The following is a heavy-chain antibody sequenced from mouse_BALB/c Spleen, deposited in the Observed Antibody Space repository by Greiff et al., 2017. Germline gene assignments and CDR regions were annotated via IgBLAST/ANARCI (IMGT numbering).Heavy chain of an antibody. CDR3: NAKGTGGYESWFAY. CDR2: IDPENGDT. V-gene: IGHV14-4*02. Sequence: DVKLQESGAELVRSGASVKLSCTASGFNIKDYYMHWVKQRPEQGLEWIGWIDPENGDTEYAPKFQGKATMTAATSSNTAYLQLSSLTSEDTAVYYCNAKGTGGYESWFAYWGQGTLVTVSA. J-gene: IGHJ3*01. CDR1: GFNIKDYY. D-gene: IGHD2-2*01.